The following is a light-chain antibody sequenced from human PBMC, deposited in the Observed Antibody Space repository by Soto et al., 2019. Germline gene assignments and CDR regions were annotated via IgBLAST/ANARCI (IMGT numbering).Light chain of an antibody. CDR3: QQRSNWPPLT. CDR1: QSVVSY. Sequence: EIEVTQSPATLSLSPGERATLSCRTSQSVVSYLAWYQKKPGQAPRLLIYDASNRATGIPARFSGGGSGRDFTLTISSLEPEDFAVYDCQQRSNWPPLTFGGGTKVEI. CDR2: DAS. V-gene: IGKV3-11*02. J-gene: IGKJ4*01.